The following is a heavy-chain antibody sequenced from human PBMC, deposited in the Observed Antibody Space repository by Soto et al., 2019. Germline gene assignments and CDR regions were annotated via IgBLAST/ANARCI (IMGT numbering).Heavy chain of an antibody. D-gene: IGHD5-18*01. J-gene: IGHJ6*02. CDR2: IYKTGST. CDR3: ARDRIQFSVDV. CDR1: GGSISSGYYY. Sequence: SETLSLTCSVSGGSISSGYYYWSWIRQPPGKGLEWIGHIYKTGSTDFNPSLKDRLTISIDTSKNQFSLSLRSVTDADTAVYYCARDRIQFSVDVWGQGTTVTVSS. V-gene: IGHV4-30-4*01.